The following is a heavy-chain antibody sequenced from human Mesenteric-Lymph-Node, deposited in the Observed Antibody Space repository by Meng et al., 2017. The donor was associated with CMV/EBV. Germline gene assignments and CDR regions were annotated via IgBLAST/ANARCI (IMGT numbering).Heavy chain of an antibody. D-gene: IGHD3-22*01. J-gene: IGHJ5*02. V-gene: IGHV4-59*01. CDR2: IYYSGST. CDR3: ARQYYYDSSGYST. CDR1: GGSISSYY. Sequence: ESLKISCTVSGGSISSYYWSWIRQPPGKGLEWIGYIYYSGSTNYNPSLKSRVTISVDTSKNQFSLKLSSVTAADTAVYYCARQYYYDSSGYSTWGQGTLVTVSS.